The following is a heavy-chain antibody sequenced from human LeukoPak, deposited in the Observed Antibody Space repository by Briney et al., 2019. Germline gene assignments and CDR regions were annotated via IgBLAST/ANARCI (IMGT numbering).Heavy chain of an antibody. CDR2: ISGDKGNT. J-gene: IGHJ6*03. V-gene: IGHV1-18*01. Sequence: GASVKVSCKASGYTFISYGISWVRQAPGQGPEWMGWISGDKGNTNYAQKFQGRVTMTTDTSTSTAYMELRSLRSDDTAVYYCARNSYYYYMDVWGKGTTVTISS. CDR3: ARNSYYYYMDV. CDR1: GYTFISYG.